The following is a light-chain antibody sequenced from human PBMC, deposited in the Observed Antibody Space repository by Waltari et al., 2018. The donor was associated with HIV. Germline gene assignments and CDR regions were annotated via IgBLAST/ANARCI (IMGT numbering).Light chain of an antibody. CDR3: QQSYSSPYT. CDR2: AAS. J-gene: IGKJ2*01. CDR1: QNINKF. V-gene: IGKV1-39*01. Sequence: DFQMTQSPSSLSASVGDRVSITCRASQNINKFLNWYQQRPGTAPKLLIYAASSLQIGVPSRFSGSGSGTDFTLTISSLQPEDFATYYCQQSYSSPYTFGLGTKLDFK.